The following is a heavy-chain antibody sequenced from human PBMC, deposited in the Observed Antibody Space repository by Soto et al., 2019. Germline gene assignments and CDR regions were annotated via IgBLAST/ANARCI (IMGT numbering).Heavy chain of an antibody. Sequence: GGSLRLSCAASGFTFSSYSMNWVRQAPGKGLEWVSYISSSSSTIYYADSVKGRFTISRDNAKNSLYLQMNSLRDEDTAVYYCARRRASSSSWIYYYGVDVWGQGTTVTV. V-gene: IGHV3-48*02. CDR2: ISSSSSTI. CDR1: GFTFSSYS. CDR3: ARRRASSSSWIYYYGVDV. J-gene: IGHJ6*02. D-gene: IGHD6-6*01.